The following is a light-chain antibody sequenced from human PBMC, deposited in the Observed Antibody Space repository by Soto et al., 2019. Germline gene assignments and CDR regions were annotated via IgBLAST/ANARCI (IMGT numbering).Light chain of an antibody. Sequence: QSALTQPPSASGSPGQSVTIPCTGTSSDVGGYDHVSWYQQHPGKAPKLMIYEVTKRPAGVPDRFSGSKSGNTASLTVSGLQAEDEADYYCCSHAGSKNYYLFGPGTKLTVL. J-gene: IGLJ1*01. CDR3: CSHAGSKNYYL. CDR2: EVT. V-gene: IGLV2-8*01. CDR1: SSDVGGYDH.